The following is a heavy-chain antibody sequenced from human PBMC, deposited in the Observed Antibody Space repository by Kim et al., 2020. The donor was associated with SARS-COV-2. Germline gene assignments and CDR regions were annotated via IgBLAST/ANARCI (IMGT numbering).Heavy chain of an antibody. CDR3: ARNGVATIYYYYYYMDV. D-gene: IGHD5-12*01. Sequence: SETLSLTCAVYGGSFSGYYWSWIRQPPGKGLEWIGEINHSGSTNYNPSLKSRVTISVDTSKNQFSLKLSSVTAADTAVYYCARNGVATIYYYYYYMDVWGKGTTVTVSS. V-gene: IGHV4-34*01. CDR2: INHSGST. CDR1: GGSFSGYY. J-gene: IGHJ6*03.